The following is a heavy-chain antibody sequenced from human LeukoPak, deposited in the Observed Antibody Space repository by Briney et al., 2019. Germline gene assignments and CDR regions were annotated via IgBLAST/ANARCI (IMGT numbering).Heavy chain of an antibody. CDR1: GYTCTDYY. CDR3: ARERPIVGATHVVYY. Sequence: ASVKVSCKASGYTCTDYYMRWVRQAPGQGLEWMGWIKPNSGGTNYAQKFQGRVTMTRDTSISTTYMESSRLRSDDTAVYYCARERPIVGATHVVYYWGQGTLGTVSS. J-gene: IGHJ4*02. CDR2: IKPNSGGT. D-gene: IGHD1-26*01. V-gene: IGHV1-2*02.